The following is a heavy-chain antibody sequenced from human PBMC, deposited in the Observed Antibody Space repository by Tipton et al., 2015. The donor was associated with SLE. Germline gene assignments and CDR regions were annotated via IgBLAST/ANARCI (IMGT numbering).Heavy chain of an antibody. CDR1: GGSISSGSYY. Sequence: TLSLTCTVSGGSISSGSYYWSWIRQPAGKGLEWIGRIYTSGSTNYNPPLKSRVTISVDTSKNQFSLKLSSVTAADTAVYYCARGGFGELSYWGQGTLVTVSS. CDR2: IYTSGST. D-gene: IGHD3-10*01. J-gene: IGHJ4*02. CDR3: ARGGFGELSY. V-gene: IGHV4-61*02.